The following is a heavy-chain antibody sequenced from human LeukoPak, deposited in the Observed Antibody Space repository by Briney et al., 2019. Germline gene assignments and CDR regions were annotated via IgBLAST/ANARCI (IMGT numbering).Heavy chain of an antibody. CDR1: GASISSAGYS. V-gene: IGHV4-30-4*07. J-gene: IGHJ4*02. Sequence: SQTLSLTCAVSGASISSAGYSWNWIRQPPGKGLEWIGYIYYTGSTYYNASLKSRLTISVDKSKNKFSLKLSSVTAADTAVYYCAREGLITMVRGVIDWGQGTLVTVSS. D-gene: IGHD3-10*01. CDR3: AREGLITMVRGVID. CDR2: IYYTGST.